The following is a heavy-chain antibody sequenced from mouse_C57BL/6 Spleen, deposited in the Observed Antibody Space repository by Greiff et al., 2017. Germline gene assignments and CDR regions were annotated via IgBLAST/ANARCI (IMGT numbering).Heavy chain of an antibody. V-gene: IGHV1-5*01. CDR2: IYPGNSDT. CDR3: TRSNYYGNRYFDV. J-gene: IGHJ1*03. D-gene: IGHD1-1*01. CDR1: GYTFTSYW. Sequence: VQLQQSGTVLARPGASVKMSCKTSGYTFTSYWMHWVKQRPGQGLEWIGAIYPGNSDTSYNQKFKGKAKLTAVTSASTAYMELSSLTNEDSAVYYCTRSNYYGNRYFDVWGTGTTVTVSS.